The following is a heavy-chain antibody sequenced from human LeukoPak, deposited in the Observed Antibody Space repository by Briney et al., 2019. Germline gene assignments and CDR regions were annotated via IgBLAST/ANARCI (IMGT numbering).Heavy chain of an antibody. J-gene: IGHJ4*02. CDR1: GDIFSSNSAA. D-gene: IGHD6-19*01. CDR2: TYYRSKLYN. V-gene: IGHV6-1*01. Sequence: SQTLSLTCALSGDIFSSNSAAWHWIRQSPSGGLEWLGRTYYRSKLYNDYAVSVRSRITINPDTSKNQFSLQLNSVTPEDTAVYYCAREDRQWLVDYWGQGTLVTVSS. CDR3: AREDRQWLVDY.